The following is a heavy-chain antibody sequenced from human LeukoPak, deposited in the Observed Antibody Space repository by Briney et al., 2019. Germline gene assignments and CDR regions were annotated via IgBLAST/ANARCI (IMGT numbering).Heavy chain of an antibody. CDR3: TRVVRHYYYYMDV. CDR2: IRSKANSYAT. Sequence: GGFLRLSCAASAFTFSGSAMHWVRQASGKGLEWVGRIRSKANSYATAYAASVKGRFTISRDDSKNTAYLQMNSLKTEDTALYYCTRVVRHYYYYMDVWGKGTTVTISS. V-gene: IGHV3-73*01. J-gene: IGHJ6*03. CDR1: AFTFSGSA.